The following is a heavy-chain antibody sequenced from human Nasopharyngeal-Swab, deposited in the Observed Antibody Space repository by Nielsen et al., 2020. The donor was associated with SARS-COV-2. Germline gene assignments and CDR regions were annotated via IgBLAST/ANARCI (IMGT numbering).Heavy chain of an antibody. CDR2: ISSSSSTI. V-gene: IGHV3-48*04. D-gene: IGHD3-16*01. CDR1: GFTFSSYS. CDR3: ARDEIVGYDYVWGTY. Sequence: GESLKISCAASGFTFSSYSMNWVRQAPGKGLEWVSYISSSSSTIYYADSVKGRFTISRDNAKNSLYLQMNSLRAEDTAVYYCARDEIVGYDYVWGTYWGQGTLVTVSS. J-gene: IGHJ4*02.